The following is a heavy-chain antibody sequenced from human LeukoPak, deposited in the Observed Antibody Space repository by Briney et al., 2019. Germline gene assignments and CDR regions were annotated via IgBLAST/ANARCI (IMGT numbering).Heavy chain of an antibody. CDR2: IIPIFGTA. CDR1: GGTFSSYA. J-gene: IGHJ4*02. V-gene: IGHV1-69*05. D-gene: IGHD3-22*01. CDR3: AREYYYDSSGYYSLFDY. Sequence: SVKVSCKASGGTFSSYAISWVRQAPGQGLEWMGGIIPIFGTANYAQRFQGRVTITTDESTSTAYMELSSLRSEDTAVYYCAREYYYDSSGYYSLFDYWGQGTLVTVSS.